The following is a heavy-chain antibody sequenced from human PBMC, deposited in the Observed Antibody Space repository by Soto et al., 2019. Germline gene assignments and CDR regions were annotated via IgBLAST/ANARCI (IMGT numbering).Heavy chain of an antibody. CDR2: ISYDGSNK. D-gene: IGHD6-13*01. V-gene: IGHV3-30-3*01. CDR3: ASVAAARLNWFDP. J-gene: IGHJ5*02. Sequence: QVQLVESGGGVVQPGRPLRLSCAASGFTFSSYAMHWVRQAPGKGLEWVAVISYDGSNKYYADSVKGRFTISRDNSKNTLYLQMNSLRAEDTAVYYCASVAAARLNWFDPWGQGTLVTVSS. CDR1: GFTFSSYA.